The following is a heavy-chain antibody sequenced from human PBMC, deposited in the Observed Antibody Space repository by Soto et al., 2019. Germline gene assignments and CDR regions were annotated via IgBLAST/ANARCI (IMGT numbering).Heavy chain of an antibody. V-gene: IGHV3-48*03. CDR2: ISSSGSTI. CDR3: ARDHKGGYYYYGMDV. Sequence: GGSLRLSCAASGFTFSSYEMNWVRQAPGKGLEWVSYISSSGSTIYYADSVKGRSTISRDNAKNSLYLQMNSLRAEDTAVYYCARDHKGGYYYYGMDVWGQGTTVTV. J-gene: IGHJ6*02. CDR1: GFTFSSYE.